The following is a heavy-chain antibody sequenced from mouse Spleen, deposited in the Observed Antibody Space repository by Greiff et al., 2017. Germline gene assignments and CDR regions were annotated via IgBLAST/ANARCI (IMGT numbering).Heavy chain of an antibody. Sequence: VQLQQSGAELVRPGALVKLSCKASGFNIKDYYMHWVKQRPEQGLEWIGWIDPENGNTIYDPKFQGKASITADTSSNTAYLQLSSLTSEDTAVYYCASRDGYWGQGTTLTVSS. D-gene: IGHD3-3*01. V-gene: IGHV14-1*02. CDR1: GFNIKDYY. CDR3: ASRDGY. J-gene: IGHJ2*01. CDR2: IDPENGNT.